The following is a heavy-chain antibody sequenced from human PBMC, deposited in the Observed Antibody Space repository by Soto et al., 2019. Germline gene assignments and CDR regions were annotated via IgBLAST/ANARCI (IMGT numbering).Heavy chain of an antibody. Sequence: GGSLRLSSAASGFTLSLHTMNWVRQAPGKGLERVSFIGSRTSDIYYADSVKGRFTISRDNAKNSLYLDLTRLRAEDTAVYFCVRDYYDTSGYPNNFDMWGQVTLVTVSS. V-gene: IGHV3-21*01. J-gene: IGHJ3*02. D-gene: IGHD3-16*01. CDR2: IGSRTSDI. CDR1: GFTLSLHT. CDR3: VRDYYDTSGYPNNFDM.